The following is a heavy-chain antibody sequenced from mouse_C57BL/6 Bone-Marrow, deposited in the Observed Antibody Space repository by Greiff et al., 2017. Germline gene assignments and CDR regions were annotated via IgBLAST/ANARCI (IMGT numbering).Heavy chain of an antibody. Sequence: QVQLQQPGAELVKPGASVKMSCKASGYTFTSYWITWVKQRPGQGLEWIGDLYPGSGSTNYNEKFKSKATLTVDTSSSTAYMQLRSLTSEDSAVYYCAGVYAMDNWGQGTSVTVTS. CDR3: AGVYAMDN. J-gene: IGHJ4*01. CDR1: GYTFTSYW. CDR2: LYPGSGST. V-gene: IGHV1-55*01.